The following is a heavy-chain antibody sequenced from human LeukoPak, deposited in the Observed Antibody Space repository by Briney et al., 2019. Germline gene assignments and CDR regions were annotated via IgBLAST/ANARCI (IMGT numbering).Heavy chain of an antibody. V-gene: IGHV1-18*01. CDR3: ARVGFLELLVNNCFYR. D-gene: IGHD3-3*02. J-gene: IGHJ5*02. CDR1: DYTFTTYG. CDR2: ISAYNGNT. Sequence: ASVRVSYTPSDYTFTTYGISWVRQAPGQRLEWMGWISAYNGNTDYAQILQGRVTMTTNSSTSTAYMELRSLRSDDTAVYYCARVGFLELLVNNCFYRWGQVTLVTFSS.